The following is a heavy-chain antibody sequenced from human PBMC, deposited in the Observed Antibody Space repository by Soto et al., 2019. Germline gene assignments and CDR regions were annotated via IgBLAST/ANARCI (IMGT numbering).Heavy chain of an antibody. D-gene: IGHD3-22*01. CDR2: IYYSGST. CDR1: GGSISSNSYY. J-gene: IGHJ4*02. V-gene: IGHV4-39*01. CDR3: VSPEGYYDSSGYTLDY. Sequence: PSETLSLTCTVSGGSISSNSYYWGWIRQPPGKGLEWIGSIYYSGSTYNNRSLKSRVTISVDTSKNQFSLKLSSVTAADTAVYYCVSPEGYYDSSGYTLDYWGQGTLVTVSS.